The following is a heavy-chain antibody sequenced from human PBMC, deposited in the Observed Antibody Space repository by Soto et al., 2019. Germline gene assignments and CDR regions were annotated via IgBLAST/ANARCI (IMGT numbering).Heavy chain of an antibody. V-gene: IGHV3-23*01. CDR2: IRNSGADT. J-gene: IGHJ6*03. Sequence: EVQLLESGGGLVQPGGSLRLSCAASGFTFSNYAMSWVRQAPGRGLEWLSSIRNSGADTFYADSVKGRFTISRDNSKNPLFLQMNSLTAEDTAVYYCAKSYYYMDVWGNGTTVTVSS. CDR1: GFTFSNYA. CDR3: AKSYYYMDV.